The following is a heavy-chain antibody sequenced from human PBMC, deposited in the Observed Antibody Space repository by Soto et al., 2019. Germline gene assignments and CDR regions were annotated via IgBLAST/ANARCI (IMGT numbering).Heavy chain of an antibody. CDR3: ARDKGIAVAPDGYFDY. V-gene: IGHV1-69*06. CDR2: IIPIFGTA. Sequence: QVQLVQSGAEVKKPGSSVKVSCKASGGTFSSYAISWVRQAPGQGLEWMGGIIPIFGTANYAQKFQGRVTITADKSTSTADMELSSMRSEDTAVYYWARDKGIAVAPDGYFDYWGQGTLVTVSS. J-gene: IGHJ4*02. CDR1: GGTFSSYA. D-gene: IGHD6-19*01.